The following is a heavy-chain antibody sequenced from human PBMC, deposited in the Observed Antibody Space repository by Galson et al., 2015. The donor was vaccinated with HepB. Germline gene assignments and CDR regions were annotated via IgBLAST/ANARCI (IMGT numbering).Heavy chain of an antibody. D-gene: IGHD3-22*01. J-gene: IGHJ3*01. CDR1: GYTFANYG. Sequence: SVKVSCKASGYTFANYGVAWVRQAPGQGLEWMGWISAYHGGSDYAQKLQGRLTMTTDRETSTAFMELRNLTTDDTAVYYCARAPGKRHYESSGYYKWGQGTWVTVSS. CDR2: ISAYHGGS. V-gene: IGHV1-18*01. CDR3: ARAPGKRHYESSGYYK.